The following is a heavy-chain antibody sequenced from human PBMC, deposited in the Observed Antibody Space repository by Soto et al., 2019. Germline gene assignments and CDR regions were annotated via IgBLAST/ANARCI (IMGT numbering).Heavy chain of an antibody. D-gene: IGHD6-19*01. CDR3: ARMRIAVAGFDY. J-gene: IGHJ4*02. CDR2: INPKSGGT. CDR1: GYTFTVYY. V-gene: IGHV1-2*02. Sequence: ASVKVSCKASGYTFTVYYMHWVRQAPGQGLEWMGWINPKSGGTMYPQKFQGRVTITRDTSASTAYMELSSLRSEDTAVYYCARMRIAVAGFDYSGQGTLVTVST.